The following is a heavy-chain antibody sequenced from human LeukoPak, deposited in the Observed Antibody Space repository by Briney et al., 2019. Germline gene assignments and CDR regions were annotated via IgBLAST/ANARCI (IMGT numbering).Heavy chain of an antibody. CDR1: GFSLSVYG. Sequence: GGSLRLSCSASGFSLSVYGMSWVRQAPGKGLEWVSYITMNSVRLYADSMKGRFTISRDNDKNSVYLQMNSLRDEDTAMYYCTRGRYQFLGPNDYWGQGSLVTVSS. J-gene: IGHJ4*02. CDR2: ITMNSVRL. CDR3: TRGRYQFLGPNDY. V-gene: IGHV3-48*02. D-gene: IGHD2-2*01.